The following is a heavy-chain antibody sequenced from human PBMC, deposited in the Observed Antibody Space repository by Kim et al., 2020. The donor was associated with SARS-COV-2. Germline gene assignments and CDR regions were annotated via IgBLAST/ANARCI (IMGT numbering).Heavy chain of an antibody. Sequence: SETLSLTCSVSGDSITNSNYYWGWIRQPPGKGLEWIGTVYYSGNTYYNPSLKSRVTVSADTSKNQFSLKLTSVTATDTAVYYCAITSIITAPYYMGVWGKGTTVTVSS. CDR3: AITSIITAPYYMGV. CDR1: GDSITNSNYY. V-gene: IGHV4-39*01. J-gene: IGHJ6*03. D-gene: IGHD5-12*01. CDR2: VYYSGNT.